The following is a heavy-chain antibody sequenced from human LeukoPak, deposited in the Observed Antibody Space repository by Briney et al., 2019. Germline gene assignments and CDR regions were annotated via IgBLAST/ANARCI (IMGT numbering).Heavy chain of an antibody. CDR3: AKALRVVGGFDY. Sequence: PGRSLRLSCAASGFTFSSYAMSWVRQAPGKGLEWVSAISGSGGSTYYADSVKGRFTISRDNSKNTLYLQMNSLRAEDTAVYYCAKALRVVGGFDYWGQGTLVTVSS. V-gene: IGHV3-23*01. J-gene: IGHJ4*02. CDR1: GFTFSSYA. CDR2: ISGSGGST. D-gene: IGHD3-3*01.